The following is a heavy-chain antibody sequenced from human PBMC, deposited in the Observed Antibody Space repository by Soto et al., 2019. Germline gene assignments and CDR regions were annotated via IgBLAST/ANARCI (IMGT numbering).Heavy chain of an antibody. Sequence: SVKVSCKASGFTFTSSAVQWVRQARGQRLEWIGWIVVGSGNTNYAQKFQERVTITRDMSTSTAYLELSSLRSEDTAVYYCAAFXYYGSGSADYYYYGMDVWGQGTTVTVSS. J-gene: IGHJ6*02. CDR3: AAFXYYGSGSADYYYYGMDV. D-gene: IGHD3-10*01. V-gene: IGHV1-58*01. CDR2: IVVGSGNT. CDR1: GFTFTSSA.